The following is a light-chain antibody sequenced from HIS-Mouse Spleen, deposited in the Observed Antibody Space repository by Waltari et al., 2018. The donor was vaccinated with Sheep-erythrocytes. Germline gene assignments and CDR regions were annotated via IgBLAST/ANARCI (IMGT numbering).Light chain of an antibody. CDR1: KVGDKY. V-gene: IGLV3-1*01. J-gene: IGLJ3*02. CDR3: QAWDSSTAWV. CDR2: QDS. Sequence: SYELTQPPSVSVSPGQTASITCSGDKVGDKYACWYQQKPGQSLVLVIYQDSKRPSGIPERFSGSNSGNTATLTISGTQAMDEADYYCQAWDSSTAWVFGGGTKLTVL.